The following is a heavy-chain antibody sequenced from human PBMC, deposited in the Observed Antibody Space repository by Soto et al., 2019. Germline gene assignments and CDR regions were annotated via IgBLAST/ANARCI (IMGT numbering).Heavy chain of an antibody. CDR2: IYYSGST. D-gene: IGHD1-7*01. V-gene: IGHV4-61*01. J-gene: IGHJ6*02. CDR3: ARTRDKNINYHSALDF. Sequence: SETLSLTCSVSRGSVSSATYYWDWMRQPPGKPLEWIGYIYYSGSTNYNPSLKSRVAISLDTSNDRFSLRLSSVTAADTAVYYCARTRDKNINYHSALDFWGPGTTVTVSS. CDR1: RGSVSSATYY.